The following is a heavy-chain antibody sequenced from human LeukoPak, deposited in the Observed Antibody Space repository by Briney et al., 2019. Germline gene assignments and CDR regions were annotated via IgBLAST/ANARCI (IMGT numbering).Heavy chain of an antibody. D-gene: IGHD4-23*01. J-gene: IGHJ4*02. V-gene: IGHV3-53*01. CDR3: ARDGSKVVTPGVTFFDF. CDR1: GFTVSDNY. Sequence: PGGSLRLSCVASGFTVSDNYMGWVRQAPGKGLEWVSVVYSGSHTNYADSVKGRFTVSRDSSKNMLYLQMNSLRAEDTAVYYCARDGSKVVTPGVTFFDFWGQGVLVTVSS. CDR2: VYSGSHT.